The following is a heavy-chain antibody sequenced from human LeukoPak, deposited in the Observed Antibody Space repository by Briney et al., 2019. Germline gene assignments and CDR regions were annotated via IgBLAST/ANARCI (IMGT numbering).Heavy chain of an antibody. CDR1: GGSFNEYY. Sequence: SETLSLTCAVYGGSFNEYYWTWIRQSPANALEWIGEINYDGSPNYSPSLKSRVTIFVDTSKNEFYLNLSSVTAADTALYYCARHMEMRGSGSLSGWKNWFDPWGQGTLVTVSS. V-gene: IGHV4-34*01. CDR2: INYDGSP. D-gene: IGHD3-10*01. CDR3: ARHMEMRGSGSLSGWKNWFDP. J-gene: IGHJ5*02.